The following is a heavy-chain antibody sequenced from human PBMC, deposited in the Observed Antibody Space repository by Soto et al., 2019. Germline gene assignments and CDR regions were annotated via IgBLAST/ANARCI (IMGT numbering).Heavy chain of an antibody. V-gene: IGHV1-69*19. Sequence: QLPQSGADLKKAGSSVKVPGTPSGGTLTTSAFSWVRQPPGQGLEWMGGIIPFFGKVNYAQKFQDRVTITADESTSTAYMELRSLRSEDKAVYFCATGRIVVVGSRAYYGMDVWGQGTTVNV. CDR3: ATGRIVVVGSRAYYGMDV. CDR1: GGTLTTSA. D-gene: IGHD3-22*01. J-gene: IGHJ6*02. CDR2: IIPFFGKV.